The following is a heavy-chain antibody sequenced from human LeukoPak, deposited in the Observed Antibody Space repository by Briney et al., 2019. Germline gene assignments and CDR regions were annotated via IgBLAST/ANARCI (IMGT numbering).Heavy chain of an antibody. Sequence: ASVKVSCKVSGYTLTELSMHWVRQAPGKGLEWMGGFDPEDGETIYAQKFQGRVTMAEDTSTDTAYMEMSSLRSEDTAVYYCATLWGGELAAADYWGQGTLVTVSS. CDR3: ATLWGGELAAADY. V-gene: IGHV1-24*01. CDR2: FDPEDGET. CDR1: GYTLTELS. D-gene: IGHD6-13*01. J-gene: IGHJ4*02.